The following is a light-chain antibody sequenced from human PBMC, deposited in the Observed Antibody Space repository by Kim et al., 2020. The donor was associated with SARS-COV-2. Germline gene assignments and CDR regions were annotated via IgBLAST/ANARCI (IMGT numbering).Light chain of an antibody. J-gene: IGKJ4*01. CDR1: QTVSSSY. CDR2: GAS. Sequence: LSPGERAPLSCRASQTVSSSYVAWYQQTPGQAPRLLIYGASSRATGIPDRFSGSGSGTDFSLTLSRLEPEDFAVYYCQQYGNSLTFGGGTKVDIK. V-gene: IGKV3-20*01. CDR3: QQYGNSLT.